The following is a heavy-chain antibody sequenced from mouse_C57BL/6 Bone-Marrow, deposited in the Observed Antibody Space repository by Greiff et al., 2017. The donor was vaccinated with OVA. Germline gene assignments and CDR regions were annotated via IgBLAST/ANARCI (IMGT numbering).Heavy chain of an antibody. D-gene: IGHD1-1*01. CDR1: GFPFSDYG. CDR3: ARQGNYYGSSYDWYFDV. Sequence: EVQRVESGGGLVQPGGSLKLSCAASGFPFSDYGMARVRQAPRKGPEGVAFISNLAYSIYYAATVTGRFTIARENAKNTLYLEMSSLRSEDTAMYYCARQGNYYGSSYDWYFDVWGTGTTVTVSS. CDR2: ISNLAYSI. J-gene: IGHJ1*03. V-gene: IGHV5-15*01.